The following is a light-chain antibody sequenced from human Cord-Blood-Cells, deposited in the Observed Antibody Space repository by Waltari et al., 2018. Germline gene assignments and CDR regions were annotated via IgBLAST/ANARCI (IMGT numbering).Light chain of an antibody. V-gene: IGKV1-39*01. CDR2: AAS. CDR1: QSISSY. J-gene: IGKJ3*01. Sequence: DIQMTQSPSSLSASVGDRVTITCRASQSISSYLNLYQQKPGKAPKLLIYAASSLQSGVPSRFGGRESGTDFTLTISSLQPEDFATYYCQQSYSTPFTFGPGTKVDIK. CDR3: QQSYSTPFT.